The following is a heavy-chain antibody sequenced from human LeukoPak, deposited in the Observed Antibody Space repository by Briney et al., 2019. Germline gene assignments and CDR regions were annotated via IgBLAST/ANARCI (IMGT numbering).Heavy chain of an antibody. CDR3: ARMVQSYYYGSGSYRYRDYYYGMDV. Sequence: PSETLSLTCAVYGGSFSGYYWSWIRQPPGKGLEWIGEINHSGSTNYNPSLKSRVTISVDTSKNQFSLQLSSVTAADTAVYYCARMVQSYYYGSGSYRYRDYYYGMDVWGQGTTVTVSS. J-gene: IGHJ6*02. CDR1: GGSFSGYY. CDR2: INHSGST. V-gene: IGHV4-34*01. D-gene: IGHD3-10*01.